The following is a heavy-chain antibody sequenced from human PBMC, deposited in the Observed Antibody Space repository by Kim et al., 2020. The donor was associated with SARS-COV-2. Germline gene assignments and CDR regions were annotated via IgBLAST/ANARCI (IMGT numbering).Heavy chain of an antibody. CDR3: ARGGGATTMRAFDI. D-gene: IGHD1-26*01. V-gene: IGHV3-21*01. Sequence: ADSVKGRFTNSRDNAKNSLYLQMNSLRAEDTAVYYCARGGGATTMRAFDIWGQGTMVTVSS. J-gene: IGHJ3*02.